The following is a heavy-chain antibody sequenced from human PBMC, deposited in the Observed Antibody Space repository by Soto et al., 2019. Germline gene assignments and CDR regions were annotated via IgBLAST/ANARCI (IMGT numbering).Heavy chain of an antibody. J-gene: IGHJ6*02. D-gene: IGHD3-3*01. V-gene: IGHV1-18*01. Sequence: ASVKVSCKASGYTFTSYGISWVRQAPGQGLEWMGWISAYNGNTNYAQKLQGRVTMTTETSTSTAYMELRSLRSDDTAVYYCAIRYRGSFGVVTDIGMDVWGQGTTVTVSS. CDR3: AIRYRGSFGVVTDIGMDV. CDR2: ISAYNGNT. CDR1: GYTFTSYG.